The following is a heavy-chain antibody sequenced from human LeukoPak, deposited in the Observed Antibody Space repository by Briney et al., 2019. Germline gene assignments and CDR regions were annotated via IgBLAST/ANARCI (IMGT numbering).Heavy chain of an antibody. Sequence: GGSLRLSCAASGFTFSSYSMNWVRQAPGKGLEWVSFISSSSSYIYYADSVKGRFTISRDNAKNSLYLQMNSLRAEDTAVYYCARAPPYYYDSSGYYGAYYYYMDVWGKGTTVTVSS. J-gene: IGHJ6*03. CDR1: GFTFSSYS. V-gene: IGHV3-21*01. CDR2: ISSSSSYI. D-gene: IGHD3-22*01. CDR3: ARAPPYYYDSSGYYGAYYYYMDV.